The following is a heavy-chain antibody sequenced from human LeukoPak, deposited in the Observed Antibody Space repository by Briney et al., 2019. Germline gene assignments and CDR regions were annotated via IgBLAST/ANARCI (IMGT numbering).Heavy chain of an antibody. D-gene: IGHD3-22*01. CDR1: GYTFTDYA. CDR3: ASTDYYDSSGYHLRY. J-gene: IGHJ4*02. Sequence: ASVKVSCKASGYTFTDYAMHWVRQAPGQRLEWMGWINADNGDTKYSQKFQGRVTITRNTSANTAYMELSSLRSEDTAVFYCASTDYYDSSGYHLRYWGQGTLVTVSS. CDR2: INADNGDT. V-gene: IGHV1-3*01.